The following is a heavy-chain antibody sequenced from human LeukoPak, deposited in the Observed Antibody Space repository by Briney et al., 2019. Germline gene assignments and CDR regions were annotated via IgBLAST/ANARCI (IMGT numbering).Heavy chain of an antibody. V-gene: IGHV4-59*08. CDR2: IYYSGST. Sequence: SQTLSLTCTVSGVSISSYYWSWIRQPPGKGLEWIGYIYYSGSTNYNPSLKSRVTISVDTSKNQFSLKLSSVTAADTAVYYCATFYSGSGSYFGLPIDYWGQGTLVTVSS. CDR1: GVSISSYY. J-gene: IGHJ4*02. D-gene: IGHD3-10*01. CDR3: ATFYSGSGSYFGLPIDY.